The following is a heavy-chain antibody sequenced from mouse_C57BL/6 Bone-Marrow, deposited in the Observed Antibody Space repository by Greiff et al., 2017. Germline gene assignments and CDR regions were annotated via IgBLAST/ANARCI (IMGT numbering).Heavy chain of an antibody. V-gene: IGHV5-4*01. Sequence: EVQLMESGGGLVKPGGSLKLSCAASGFTFSSYAMSWVRQTPEKRLEWVATISDGGSYTYYPDNVKGRFTISRDNAKNNLYLQMSHLKSEDTAMYYCARDYYGSSWFAYWSQGTLVTVSA. CDR2: ISDGGSYT. CDR1: GFTFSSYA. CDR3: ARDYYGSSWFAY. D-gene: IGHD1-1*01. J-gene: IGHJ3*01.